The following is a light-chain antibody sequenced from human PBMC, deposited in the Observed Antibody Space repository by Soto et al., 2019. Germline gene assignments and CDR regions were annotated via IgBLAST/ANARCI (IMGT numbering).Light chain of an antibody. J-gene: IGLJ1*01. V-gene: IGLV2-14*01. Sequence: QSVLTQPASVSGSPAQSITISCTGTSGDVGAYDFVSCYQHHPGKAPRLVIYDVSRRPAGASDRFSGSKSGSTASLTISTLQAEDEADYYCVSFTVTYSYVFGTGTKVTVL. CDR1: SGDVGAYDF. CDR3: VSFTVTYSYV. CDR2: DVS.